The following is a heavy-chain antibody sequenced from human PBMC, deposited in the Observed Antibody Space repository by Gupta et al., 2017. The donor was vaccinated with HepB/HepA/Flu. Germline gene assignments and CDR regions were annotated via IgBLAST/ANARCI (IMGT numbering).Heavy chain of an antibody. CDR1: GFTSSDYG. Sequence: QVQLVESGGGVVQPGRSLRLSCAASGFTSSDYGSHWVRQAPGKGLEWVGVISFDGETKHFADSSKGRFTMSRDNSKNTVYLDLKSLETEDTAVYHCAKERQKYAGDWHVDRWGRGTRVTVSS. CDR3: AKERQKYAGDWHVDR. V-gene: IGHV3-30*18. CDR2: ISFDGETK. J-gene: IGHJ2*01.